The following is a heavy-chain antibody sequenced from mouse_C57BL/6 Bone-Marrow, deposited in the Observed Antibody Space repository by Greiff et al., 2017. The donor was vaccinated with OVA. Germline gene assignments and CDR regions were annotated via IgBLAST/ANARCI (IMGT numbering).Heavy chain of an antibody. CDR3: AEGSTPACFAY. Sequence: QVQLQQSDAELVKPGASVKISCKVSGYTFTNHTIHWMKQRPEQGLEWIGYIYPRDGSTNYNEKFKGKATLTAAKSSSTAYIQLDSLTYEDSAVYISAEGSTPACFAYWGQGTLGTVSA. CDR2: IYPRDGST. J-gene: IGHJ3*01. D-gene: IGHD1-1*01. V-gene: IGHV1-78*01. CDR1: GYTFTNHT.